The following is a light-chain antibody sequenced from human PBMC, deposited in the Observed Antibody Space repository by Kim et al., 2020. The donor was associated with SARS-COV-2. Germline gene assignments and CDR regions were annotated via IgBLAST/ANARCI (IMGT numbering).Light chain of an antibody. J-gene: IGLJ2*01. V-gene: IGLV2-11*01. CDR2: AVT. CDR3: CAYAGSYILL. Sequence: GQSVTIPCTATNEDIGGHNYVSWYQHHPGKAPKLMIYAVTQRPSGVPDRFSGSKSGNTASLTISGLQAEDEADYYCCAYAGSYILLFGGGTQLTVL. CDR1: NEDIGGHNY.